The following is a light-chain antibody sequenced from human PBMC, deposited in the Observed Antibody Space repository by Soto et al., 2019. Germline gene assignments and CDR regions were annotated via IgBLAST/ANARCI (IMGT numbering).Light chain of an antibody. CDR1: QSISSW. CDR3: QQYSCYST. J-gene: IGKJ1*01. Sequence: DIQMTQSPSTLSASVGDRVTITCRASQSISSWLAWYQQKPGKAPKLLIYDASSLESGVPSRFSGSGSGTEFTLTISSLQPDDFAIYYRQQYSCYSTFCQGTKVDIK. CDR2: DAS. V-gene: IGKV1-5*01.